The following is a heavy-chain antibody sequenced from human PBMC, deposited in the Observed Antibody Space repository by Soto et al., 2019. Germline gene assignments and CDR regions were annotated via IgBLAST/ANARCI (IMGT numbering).Heavy chain of an antibody. D-gene: IGHD1-1*01. J-gene: IGHJ4*02. CDR3: MMSPGFYKIES. V-gene: IGHV4-59*12. CDR2: IYFSGYT. CDR1: GGSMSPYY. Sequence: SETLSLTCTVSGGSMSPYYWSWIRQTPGKGLEWIAYIYFSGYTNYSPSLKSRVTISVDKSKNQFSLKMNSVTVADTAVYFCMMSPGFYKIESWGQGTLVTVSS.